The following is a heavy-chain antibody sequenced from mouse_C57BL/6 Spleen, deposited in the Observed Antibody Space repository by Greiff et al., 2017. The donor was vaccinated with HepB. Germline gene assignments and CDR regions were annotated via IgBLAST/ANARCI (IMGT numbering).Heavy chain of an antibody. CDR2: INPDSSTI. J-gene: IGHJ2*01. CDR3: AREGTGTYFDY. CDR1: GVAFSRYW. Sequence: EASGVAFSRYWMSWVRRAPGKGLEWIGEINPDSSTINYAPSLKDKFIISRDNAKNTLYLQMSKVRSEDTALYYCAREGTGTYFDYWGQGTTLTVSS. D-gene: IGHD4-1*01. V-gene: IGHV4-1*01.